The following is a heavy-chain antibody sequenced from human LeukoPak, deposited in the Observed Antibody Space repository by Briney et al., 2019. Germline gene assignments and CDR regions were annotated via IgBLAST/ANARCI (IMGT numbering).Heavy chain of an antibody. Sequence: SETLSLPCTVSGYPISSGYYWGWIRQPPGPGLEWIGSIYHSGSTYYNPSLKSRVTISVDTPKNQVSLKLRSVTVAHTAVYYCASLGDSSVYDYYYYYMDVWGKGTTVTVSS. V-gene: IGHV4-38-2*02. D-gene: IGHD3-22*01. J-gene: IGHJ6*03. CDR1: GYPISSGYY. CDR3: ASLGDSSVYDYYYYYMDV. CDR2: IYHSGST.